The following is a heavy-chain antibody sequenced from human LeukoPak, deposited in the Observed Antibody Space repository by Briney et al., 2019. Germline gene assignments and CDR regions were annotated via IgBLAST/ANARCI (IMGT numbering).Heavy chain of an antibody. CDR3: VFKPEAAYDMDV. D-gene: IGHD3-10*02. J-gene: IGHJ6*03. V-gene: IGHV3-21*01. CDR1: GFTFSSDS. CDR2: ISSSSSYI. Sequence: GWYLRLSCATPGFTFSSDSMNWVRQASWKGLKWVSSISSSSSYIYYADSVKGRFTISRDNAKNSLYLQMNSLRAEDTAVYYCVFKPEAAYDMDVWGKGTTVTVSS.